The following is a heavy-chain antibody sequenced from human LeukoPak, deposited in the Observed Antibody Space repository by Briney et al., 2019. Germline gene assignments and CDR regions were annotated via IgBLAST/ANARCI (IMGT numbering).Heavy chain of an antibody. CDR1: GFTFSSYA. Sequence: GGSLSLSCAASGFTFSSYAMSWVRQPPGKGLEWVSAISGSGGSTYYADSVKGRSTISRDNSKNTLYLQMNSLRAEDTAVYYCAKVSPSIAARTPPYYYYYGMDVWGQGTTVTVSS. CDR2: ISGSGGST. J-gene: IGHJ6*02. V-gene: IGHV3-23*01. CDR3: AKVSPSIAARTPPYYYYYGMDV. D-gene: IGHD6-6*01.